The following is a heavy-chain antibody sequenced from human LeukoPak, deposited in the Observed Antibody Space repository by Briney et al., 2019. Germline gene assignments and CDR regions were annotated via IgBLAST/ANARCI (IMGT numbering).Heavy chain of an antibody. J-gene: IGHJ4*02. CDR2: ITGSGAST. Sequence: GGSLRLSCTASGFTFNNYAMTWVRQAPGKGLEWVSAITGSGASTNYADSVKGRFTISRDNSKNTIYLQMNSLRAEDTAVYYCARDWCSGGSCAPSLADYWGRGTLVTVSS. D-gene: IGHD2-15*01. CDR1: GFTFNNYA. V-gene: IGHV3-23*01. CDR3: ARDWCSGGSCAPSLADY.